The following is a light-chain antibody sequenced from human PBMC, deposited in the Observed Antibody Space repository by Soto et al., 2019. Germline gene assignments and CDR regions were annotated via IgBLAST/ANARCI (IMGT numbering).Light chain of an antibody. V-gene: IGKV1-27*01. J-gene: IGKJ1*01. Sequence: DIQMTQSPSTLSASVGDRVAITCRASQNIGDLLAWYQLKPGEAPKLLIYAASSLQSGVPSRFSGSGSGTDFTLTISSLQPEDVATYYCQKYDSARWTFGQGTKVDIK. CDR1: QNIGDL. CDR2: AAS. CDR3: QKYDSARWT.